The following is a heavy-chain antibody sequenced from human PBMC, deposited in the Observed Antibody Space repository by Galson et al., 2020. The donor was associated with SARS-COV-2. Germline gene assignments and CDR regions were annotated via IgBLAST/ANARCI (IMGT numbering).Heavy chain of an antibody. CDR1: GGSISSSSYY. CDR3: ARFRYGSGWGFFDY. D-gene: IGHD3-10*01. V-gene: IGHV4-39*07. J-gene: IGHJ4*02. Sequence: SETLSLTCTVSGGSISSSSYYWGWIRQPPGKGLEWIGSIYYSGSTYYNPSLKSRVTISVDTSKNQFSLKLSSVTAADTAVYYCARFRYGSGWGFFDYWGQGTLVTVSS. CDR2: IYYSGST.